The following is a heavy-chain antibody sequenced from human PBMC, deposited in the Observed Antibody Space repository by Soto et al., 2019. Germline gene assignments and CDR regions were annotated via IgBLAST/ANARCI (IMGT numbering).Heavy chain of an antibody. CDR2: IKQDGSEK. V-gene: IGHV3-7*01. J-gene: IGHJ6*02. D-gene: IGHD2-2*01. CDR3: ARDPNLVLVPAALRSYYYYYGMDV. CDR1: GFTFSSYW. Sequence: EVQLVESGGGLVQPGGSLRLSCAASGFTFSSYWMSWVRQAPGKGLEWVANIKQDGSEKYYVDSVKGRLTISRDNAKNSLYLQMNSLRAEDTAVYYCARDPNLVLVPAALRSYYYYYGMDVWGQGTTVTVSS.